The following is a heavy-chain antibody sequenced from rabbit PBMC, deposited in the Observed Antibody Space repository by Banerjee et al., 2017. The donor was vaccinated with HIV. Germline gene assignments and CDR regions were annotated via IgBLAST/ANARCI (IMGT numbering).Heavy chain of an antibody. CDR1: GFDFSSYG. V-gene: IGHV1S47*01. J-gene: IGHJ3*01. D-gene: IGHD4-1*01. Sequence: QEQLVESGGGLVQPGGSLKLSCVASGFDFSSYGVGWVRQAPGKGLEWIGYIDPVFSSTWYASWVNGRFTISRSTSLNTVDLKMTSLTAADTATYFCARTKVGGWGGGRTRFDLWGQGTLVTVS. CDR2: IDPVFSST. CDR3: ARTKVGGWGGGRTRFDL.